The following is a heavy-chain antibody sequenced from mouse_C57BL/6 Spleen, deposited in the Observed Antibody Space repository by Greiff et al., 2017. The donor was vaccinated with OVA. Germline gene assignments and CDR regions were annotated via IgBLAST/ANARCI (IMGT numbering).Heavy chain of an antibody. Sequence: EVKLVESGGGLVQPGGSLKLSCAASGFTFSDYYMYWVRQTPEKRLEWVAYISNGGGRTNYPDTVKGRFTISRDNAKNTLYLQMRRLKSADTAMDYCARRCATYAMDYWGQGTSVTVSS. CDR3: ARRCATYAMDY. CDR2: ISNGGGRT. V-gene: IGHV5-12*01. CDR1: GFTFSDYY. J-gene: IGHJ4*01.